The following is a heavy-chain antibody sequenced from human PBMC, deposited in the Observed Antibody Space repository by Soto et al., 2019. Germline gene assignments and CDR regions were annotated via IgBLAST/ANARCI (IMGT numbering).Heavy chain of an antibody. CDR2: ISGSGGST. CDR1: GFTFSSYA. J-gene: IGHJ5*02. Sequence: EVQLLESGGGLVQPGGSLRLSCAASGFTFSSYAMSWVRQAPGKGLEWVSLISGSGGSTYYADSVKGRFIISRDNSKNTLYLQMNSLRAEDTAVYYCAKDLWYCTNGVCSPNWFDPWGQGTRVTVSS. D-gene: IGHD2-8*01. V-gene: IGHV3-23*01. CDR3: AKDLWYCTNGVCSPNWFDP.